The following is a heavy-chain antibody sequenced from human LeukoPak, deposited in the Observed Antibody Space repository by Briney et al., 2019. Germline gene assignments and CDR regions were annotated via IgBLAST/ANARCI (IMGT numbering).Heavy chain of an antibody. CDR2: IYSGGST. Sequence: PGGSLRLSCAASGFTVSSNYMNWVRQAPGKGLEWVSVIYSGGSTYYADSVQGRFTISRDNSRNTLYLQMNSLRAEDTAVYYCARARSIVVVINYYFDYWGQGTLVTVSS. CDR3: ARARSIVVVINYYFDY. D-gene: IGHD3-22*01. J-gene: IGHJ4*02. V-gene: IGHV3-66*01. CDR1: GFTVSSNY.